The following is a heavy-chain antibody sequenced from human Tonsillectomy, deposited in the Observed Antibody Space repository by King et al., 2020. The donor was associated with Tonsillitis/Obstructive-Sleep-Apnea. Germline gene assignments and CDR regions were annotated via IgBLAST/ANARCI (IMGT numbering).Heavy chain of an antibody. V-gene: IGHV3-11*06. CDR3: ARDMGSIVVVPSDAFDI. J-gene: IGHJ3*02. CDR1: GFTFSDYY. CDR2: ISSSSSYT. Sequence: VQLVESGGGLVKPGGSLRLSCAASGFTFSDYYMSWIRQAPGKGLEWVSYISSSSSYTNYADSVKGRFTISRDNAKNSLYLQMNSLRAEDTAVYYCARDMGSIVVVPSDAFDIWGQGTMVTVSS. D-gene: IGHD2-2*01.